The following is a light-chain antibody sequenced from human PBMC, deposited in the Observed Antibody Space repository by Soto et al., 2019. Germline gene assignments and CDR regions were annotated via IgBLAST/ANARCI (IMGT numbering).Light chain of an antibody. Sequence: EIVLTQSPGTLSLSPGERATLSCRASQSVSSSFLSWYQQKRGPAPRLLMFGASSRATGIPDRFSGSGSGTDFTLTINRLEPEDFAVYYCQQSGYSPITFGQGTRLEIK. V-gene: IGKV3-20*01. CDR3: QQSGYSPIT. CDR1: QSVSSSF. CDR2: GAS. J-gene: IGKJ5*01.